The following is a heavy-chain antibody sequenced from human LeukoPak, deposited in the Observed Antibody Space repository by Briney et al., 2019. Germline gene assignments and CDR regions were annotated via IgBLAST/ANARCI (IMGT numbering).Heavy chain of an antibody. CDR3: ARYARGTDV. J-gene: IGHJ6*02. Sequence: PGGSLRLSCAASGFSLSGYWMSWVRQAPGKGLEWVANIKDDGGQKNYEDSVKGRFTISRDNAKNSLYLQMNSLRAEDSAIYYCARYARGTDVWGLGTTVTVSS. CDR1: GFSLSGYW. CDR2: IKDDGGQK. D-gene: IGHD6-6*01. V-gene: IGHV3-7*01.